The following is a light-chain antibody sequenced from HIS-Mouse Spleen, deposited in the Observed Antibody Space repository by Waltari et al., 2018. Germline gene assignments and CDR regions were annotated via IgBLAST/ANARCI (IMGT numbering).Light chain of an antibody. CDR1: SSDVGGYNY. Sequence: QSALTQPASVSGSPGQSITISCTGTSSDVGGYNYVSWYQQHPGKAPKLMSYEVINRPAGVTNRFSGSKTGNTASLTISGLQAEDEADYYCSSYTSSSTEVFGGGTKLTVL. V-gene: IGLV2-14*01. CDR2: EVI. CDR3: SSYTSSSTEV. J-gene: IGLJ2*01.